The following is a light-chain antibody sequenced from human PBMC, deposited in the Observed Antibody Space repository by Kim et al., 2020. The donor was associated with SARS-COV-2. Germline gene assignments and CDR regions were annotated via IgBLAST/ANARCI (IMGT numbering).Light chain of an antibody. V-gene: IGLV2-14*04. CDR2: DVS. CDR3: SSYARSSSYV. J-gene: IGLJ1*01. CDR1: SSDVGAYKY. Sequence: GQSITISCTGTSSDVGAYKYVSWYQQHPGKAPELIIFDVSERPSGISNRFSGSKSGNTASLTISGLQAEDEADYYCSSYARSSSYVFGTGTKVTVL.